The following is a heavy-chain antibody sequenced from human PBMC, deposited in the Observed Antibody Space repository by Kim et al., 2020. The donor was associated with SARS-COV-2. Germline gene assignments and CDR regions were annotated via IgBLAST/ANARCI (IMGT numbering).Heavy chain of an antibody. Sequence: SNKYYADSVKGRFTISRDNSKNTLYLQMNSLRAEDTAVYYCAYGFGEFHYWGQGTLVTVSS. J-gene: IGHJ4*02. CDR2: SNK. D-gene: IGHD3-10*01. CDR3: AYGFGEFHY. V-gene: IGHV3-33*01.